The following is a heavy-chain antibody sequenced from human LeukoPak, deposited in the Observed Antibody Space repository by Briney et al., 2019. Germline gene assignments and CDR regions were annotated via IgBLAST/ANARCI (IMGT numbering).Heavy chain of an antibody. CDR2: INPNSGGT. Sequence: ASVKVSCKASGYTFTGYYMHWVRQAPGQGLKWMGRINPNSGGTNYAQKFQGRVTMTRDTSISTAYMELSRLRSDDTAVYYCASTIDYDFWSGYLSSWGQGTLVTVSS. V-gene: IGHV1-2*06. J-gene: IGHJ4*02. CDR1: GYTFTGYY. CDR3: ASTIDYDFWSGYLSS. D-gene: IGHD3-3*01.